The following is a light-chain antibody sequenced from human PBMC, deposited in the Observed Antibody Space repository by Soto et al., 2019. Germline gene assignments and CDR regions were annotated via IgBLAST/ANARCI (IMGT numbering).Light chain of an antibody. Sequence: EIVLTQSPATLSLSPGERATLSCGASQSVSSYLAWYQQKPGQAPRLVIYDASSGATGIPDRFSGSGSGTDFTLTISRLEPEDFAVYYCQQYGSSPITFGPGTKVDI. CDR2: DAS. J-gene: IGKJ3*01. V-gene: IGKV3D-20*01. CDR1: QSVSSY. CDR3: QQYGSSPIT.